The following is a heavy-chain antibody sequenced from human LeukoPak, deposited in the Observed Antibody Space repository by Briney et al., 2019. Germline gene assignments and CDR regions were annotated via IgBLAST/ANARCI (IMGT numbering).Heavy chain of an antibody. D-gene: IGHD3-10*01. CDR3: AKDLMRDRWFGES. Sequence: GGSLRLSFAASGFTFSYYGMHWVRPAPGKGLAWVAFIRHDGNDKFYADSVKGRFTISRDTSRNTLYLQMNSLRTDDTAVYYCAKDLMRDRWFGESWGQGTLVTVSS. V-gene: IGHV3-30*02. CDR1: GFTFSYYG. CDR2: IRHDGNDK. J-gene: IGHJ5*02.